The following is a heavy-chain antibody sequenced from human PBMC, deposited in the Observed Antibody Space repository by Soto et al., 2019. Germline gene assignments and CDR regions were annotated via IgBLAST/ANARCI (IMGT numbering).Heavy chain of an antibody. CDR3: ARLPHYSSRNYYYYGMDV. CDR2: INHSGST. J-gene: IGHJ6*02. CDR1: GGSFSGYY. Sequence: ETLYLTCAVYGGSFSGYYWSWIRQPPGKGLEWIGEINHSGSTNYNPSLKSRVTISVDTSKNQFSLKLSSVTAADTAVYYCARLPHYSSRNYYYYGMDVWGQGTTVTVSS. V-gene: IGHV4-34*01. D-gene: IGHD6-13*01.